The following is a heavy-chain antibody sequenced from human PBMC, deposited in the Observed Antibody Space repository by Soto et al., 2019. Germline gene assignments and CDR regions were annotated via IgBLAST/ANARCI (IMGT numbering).Heavy chain of an antibody. D-gene: IGHD2-2*01. CDR1: GGTFSSYA. V-gene: IGHV1-69*13. J-gene: IGHJ6*02. CDR3: ARIASGYAYGMDV. CDR2: IIPIFGTA. Sequence: ASVKVSCKASGGTFSSYAISWVRQAPGQGLEWMGGIIPIFGTANYAQKFQGRVTITADESTSTAYMELSSLRSEDTAVYYCARIASGYAYGMDVWGQGTTVTVSS.